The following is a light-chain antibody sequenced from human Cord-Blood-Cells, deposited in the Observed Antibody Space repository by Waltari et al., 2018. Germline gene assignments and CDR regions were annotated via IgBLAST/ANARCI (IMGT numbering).Light chain of an antibody. CDR3: CSYAGSYSFV. V-gene: IGLV2-11*01. Sequence: QSALTQPRPVSGSPGQSVTISCTGTSSDVGGYNYVSWYQQHPGNAPNLVIYDVIQRPSGVPDRCSGSKSGNTASLTISGPQAEEEADYYCCSYAGSYSFVFGTGTKVTVL. J-gene: IGLJ1*01. CDR1: SSDVGGYNY. CDR2: DVI.